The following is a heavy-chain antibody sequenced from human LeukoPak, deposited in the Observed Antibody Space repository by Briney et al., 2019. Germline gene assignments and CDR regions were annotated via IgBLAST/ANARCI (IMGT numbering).Heavy chain of an antibody. D-gene: IGHD1-1*01. V-gene: IGHV3-23*01. CDR1: GFTFSSYA. CDR2: ISASGVST. Sequence: GGSLRLSCAASGFTFSSYAMSWVRQAPGTGLEWVSAISASGVSTYYADSVKGRFTISRDNSKSTLYLQMSSLRAEDTAIYYCAKSKTGDYYFDYWGQGTLVTVSS. CDR3: AKSKTGDYYFDY. J-gene: IGHJ4*02.